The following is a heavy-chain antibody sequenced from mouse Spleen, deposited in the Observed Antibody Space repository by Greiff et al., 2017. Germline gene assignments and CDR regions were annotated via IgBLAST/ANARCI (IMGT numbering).Heavy chain of an antibody. V-gene: IGHV5-16*01. Sequence: EVQVVESEGGLVQPGSSMKLSCTASGFTFSDYYMAWVRQVPEKGLEWVANINYDGSSTYYLDSLKSRFIISRDNAKNILYLQMSSLKSEDTATYYCARGGETYYFDYWGQGTTLTVSS. CDR3: ARGGETYYFDY. CDR1: GFTFSDYY. J-gene: IGHJ2*01. CDR2: INYDGSST.